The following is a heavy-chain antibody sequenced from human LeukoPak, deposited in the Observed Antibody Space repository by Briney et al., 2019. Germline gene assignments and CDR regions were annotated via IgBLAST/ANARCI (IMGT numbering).Heavy chain of an antibody. J-gene: IGHJ4*02. CDR1: GGSFSGYY. D-gene: IGHD3-22*01. V-gene: IGHV4-34*01. CDR3: ASYDSSGYYFDY. CDR2: INHSGST. Sequence: PSGTLSLTCAVYGGSFSGYYWSWIRQPPGKGLEWIGEINHSGSTNYNPSLKSRVTISVDTSKNQFSLKLSSVTAADTAVYYCASYDSSGYYFDYWGQGTLVTVSS.